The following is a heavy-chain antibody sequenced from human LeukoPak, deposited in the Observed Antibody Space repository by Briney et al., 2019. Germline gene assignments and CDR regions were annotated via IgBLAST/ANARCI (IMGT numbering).Heavy chain of an antibody. CDR2: INPSGGST. J-gene: IGHJ3*02. CDR1: GYTFTSYY. V-gene: IGHV1-46*01. D-gene: IGHD3-10*01. CDR3: ARENGSGSYSSGAFDI. Sequence: ASVKVSCKASGYTFTSYYMHWVRRAPGQGLEWMGIINPSGGSTSYAQKFQGRVIMTRDTSTGTVYMELSSLRSEDTAVYYCARENGSGSYSSGAFDIWGQGTMVTVSS.